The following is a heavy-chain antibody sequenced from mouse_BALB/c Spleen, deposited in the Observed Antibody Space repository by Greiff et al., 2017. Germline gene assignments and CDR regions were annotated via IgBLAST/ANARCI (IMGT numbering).Heavy chain of an antibody. Sequence: VHVKQSGAELVKPGASVKLSCTASGFNIKDTYMHWVKQRPEQGLEWIGRIDPANGNTKYDPKFQGKATITADTSSNTAYLQLSSLTSEDTAVYYCARGITTHFDYWGQGTTLTVSS. J-gene: IGHJ2*01. D-gene: IGHD1-1*01. CDR1: GFNIKDTY. V-gene: IGHV14-3*02. CDR3: ARGITTHFDY. CDR2: IDPANGNT.